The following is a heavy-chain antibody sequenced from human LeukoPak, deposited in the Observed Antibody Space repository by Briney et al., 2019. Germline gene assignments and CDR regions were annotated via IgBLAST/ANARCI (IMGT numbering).Heavy chain of an antibody. J-gene: IGHJ3*02. CDR2: IYHSGST. CDR1: GGSISSSNW. V-gene: IGHV4-4*02. D-gene: IGHD5-18*01. CDR3: ASGYSYEDAFDI. Sequence: KASETLSLTCAVSGGSISSSNWWSWVRQPPGKGLEWIGEIYHSGSTNYNPSLKSRVTISVDKSKNQFSLKLSSVTAADTAVYYCASGYSYEDAFDIWGQGTMVTVSS.